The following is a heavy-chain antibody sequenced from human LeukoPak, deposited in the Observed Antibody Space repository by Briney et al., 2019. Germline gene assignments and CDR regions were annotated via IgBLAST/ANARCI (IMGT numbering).Heavy chain of an antibody. CDR3: ARDRQTFYDYVGGNYRFYFDY. V-gene: IGHV4-39*07. Sequence: SETLSLTCTVSGGSISSSSYYWGWIRQPPGKGLEWIGSIYYSGGTYYNASLKSRVTISVDTSKNQFSLKLSSVTAADTAVYYCARDRQTFYDYVGGNYRFYFDYWGQGTLVTVSS. J-gene: IGHJ4*02. CDR2: IYYSGGT. CDR1: GGSISSSSYY. D-gene: IGHD3-16*02.